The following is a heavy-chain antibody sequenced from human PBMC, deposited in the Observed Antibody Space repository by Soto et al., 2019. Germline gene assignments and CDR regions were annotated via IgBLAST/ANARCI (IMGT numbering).Heavy chain of an antibody. J-gene: IGHJ4*02. Sequence: SVKVSCKASGYTFTTYDIHWVRQATGQGLEWMGWMNPSTGNTGYAQQFLGRVTMTRDTSISTAYMELSSLRSEDTAVYYCASGRFGEWLLKYWGQGTLVTSPQ. CDR1: GYTFTTYD. CDR2: MNPSTGNT. CDR3: ASGRFGEWLLKY. D-gene: IGHD3-3*01. V-gene: IGHV1-8*01.